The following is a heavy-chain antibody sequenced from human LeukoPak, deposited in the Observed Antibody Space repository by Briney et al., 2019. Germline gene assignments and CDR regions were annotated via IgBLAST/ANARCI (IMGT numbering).Heavy chain of an antibody. J-gene: IGHJ4*02. V-gene: IGHV3-48*03. Sequence: GGSLRLSCAASGFTFSSFEMNWVRQAPGKGLEWISYISSSGTTIYYADSVKGRFTISRDNAKSTLYLQMNSLQAEDTALYYCARGRFRDGYNPDYWGQGTLVTVSS. CDR3: ARGRFRDGYNPDY. CDR1: GFTFSSFE. D-gene: IGHD5-24*01. CDR2: ISSSGTTI.